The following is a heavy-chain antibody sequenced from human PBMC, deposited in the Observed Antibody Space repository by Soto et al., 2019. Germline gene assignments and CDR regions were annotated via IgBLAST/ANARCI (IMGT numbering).Heavy chain of an antibody. V-gene: IGHV3-21*01. CDR3: VRSGTARLLRPSWFDT. J-gene: IGHJ5*02. CDR1: GFTFNTYD. D-gene: IGHD2-21*01. CDR2: ITTSSAYI. Sequence: EVQLVESGGGLVKPGGSLRLSCAASGFTFNTYDMNWVRQAPGKGLEWVSSITTSSAYIYYADSLKGRITISRDNAKNSLFLQMNSLRAEDTAVYYCVRSGTARLLRPSWFDTWGQGTLVTVPS.